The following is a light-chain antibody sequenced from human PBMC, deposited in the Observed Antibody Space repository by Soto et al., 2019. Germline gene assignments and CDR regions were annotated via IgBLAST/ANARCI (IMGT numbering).Light chain of an antibody. CDR1: SSDVGGYNY. CDR2: EVN. V-gene: IGLV2-14*01. J-gene: IGLJ1*01. CDR3: SSYTSSRTEV. Sequence: QSALTQPASVSGSPGQSITISCTGTSSDVGGYNYVSWYQQHPDKAPKLIICEVNNRPSGASYRFSGSKSGNTASLTISGLQAEDEADYFCSSYTSSRTEVFGTGTKVTVL.